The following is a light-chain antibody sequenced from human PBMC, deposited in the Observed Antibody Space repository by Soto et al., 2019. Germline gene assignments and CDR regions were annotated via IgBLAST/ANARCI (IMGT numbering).Light chain of an antibody. CDR3: QQANSFPLT. CDR1: QDISSW. V-gene: IGKV1-12*01. J-gene: IGKJ4*01. Sequence: DIQMTQSPSFVSASVGDRVTITCRASQDISSWLVWYQQKPGKAPKLLIHATSGLQSGVPSRFSGSGSGTDFTLTISNLQSEDCATYYCQQANSFPLTFGGGTKVDIK. CDR2: ATS.